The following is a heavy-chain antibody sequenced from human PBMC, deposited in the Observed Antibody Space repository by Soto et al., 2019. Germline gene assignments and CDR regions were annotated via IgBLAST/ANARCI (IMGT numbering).Heavy chain of an antibody. J-gene: IGHJ4*02. D-gene: IGHD4-17*01. CDR2: IIPKSGGT. CDR1: GYIFTDFY. CDR3: VRGTTVFDY. V-gene: IGHV1-2*02. Sequence: ASVKVSCKASGYIFTDFYMHWVRQAPGQGLEWMGWIIPKSGGTEYAQKFQGRVTMTRDTSISTAYMELTRLTSDDTAVYYCVRGTTVFDYWGQGNMVTVSS.